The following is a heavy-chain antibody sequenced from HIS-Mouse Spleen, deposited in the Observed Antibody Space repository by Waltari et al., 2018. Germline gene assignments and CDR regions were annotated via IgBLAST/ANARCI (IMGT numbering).Heavy chain of an antibody. D-gene: IGHD3-16*01. CDR1: GFTFSSYW. Sequence: EVQLVESGGGLVQPGGSLRLSCSASGFTFSSYWMSWVRQAPGKGLEWVANIKQDGSEKYYVDSVKGRFTISRDNAKNSLYLQMNSLRAEDTAVYYCARDLAALGGWYFDLWGRGTLVTVSS. CDR2: IKQDGSEK. J-gene: IGHJ2*01. CDR3: ARDLAALGGWYFDL. V-gene: IGHV3-7*01.